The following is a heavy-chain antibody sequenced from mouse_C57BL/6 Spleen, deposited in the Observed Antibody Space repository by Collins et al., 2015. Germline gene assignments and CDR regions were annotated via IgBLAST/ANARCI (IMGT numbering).Heavy chain of an antibody. V-gene: IGHV9-3*01. Sequence: QIQLVQSGPELKKPGETVKISCKASGYTFTTYGMSWVKQAPGKGLKWMGWINTHSGVPTYADDFKGRFAFSLETSATTAYLQINNLKNGDTATYFCARHGTMYGREFDVWGTGTTVTVSS. CDR2: INTHSGVP. J-gene: IGHJ1*03. CDR1: GYTFTTYG. CDR3: ARHGTMYGREFDV. D-gene: IGHD1-1*02.